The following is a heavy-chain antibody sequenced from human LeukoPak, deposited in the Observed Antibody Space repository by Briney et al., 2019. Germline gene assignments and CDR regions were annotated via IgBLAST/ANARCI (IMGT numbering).Heavy chain of an antibody. CDR1: GFTFGDYA. J-gene: IGHJ4*02. Sequence: GGSLRLSCTVSGFTFGDYAMSWSRQAPGKGLEWVGFIRSKTYGGTTEYAASVKGRFIISRDDSKSIAYLQMNSLRTEDTAVYYCTREDDVITFGGVIAFDYWGQGTLVTVSS. CDR3: TREDDVITFGGVIAFDY. D-gene: IGHD3-16*02. CDR2: IRSKTYGGTT. V-gene: IGHV3-49*03.